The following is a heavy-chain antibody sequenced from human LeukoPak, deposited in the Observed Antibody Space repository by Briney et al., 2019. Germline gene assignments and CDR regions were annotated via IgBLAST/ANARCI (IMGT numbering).Heavy chain of an antibody. D-gene: IGHD6-6*01. CDR1: GGTFSSYA. CDR3: ARDRWSSSSSEGTFDI. V-gene: IGHV1-69*05. Sequence: ASVKVSCKASGGTFSSYAISWVRQAPGQGLEWMGGIIPIFGTANYAQKFQGRVTITTDESTSTAYMELSSLRSEDTAVYYCARDRWSSSSSEGTFDIWGQGTMVIVSS. CDR2: IIPIFGTA. J-gene: IGHJ3*02.